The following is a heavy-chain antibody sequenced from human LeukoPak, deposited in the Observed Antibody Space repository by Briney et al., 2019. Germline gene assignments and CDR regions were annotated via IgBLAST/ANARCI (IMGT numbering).Heavy chain of an antibody. Sequence: SETLSLTCTVSGDPICSTSYYWDWIRQPPGKGLEWIGSIYNSGTTYYNPSLKSRVTISVDTSKNQFSLKVSSVTAADTAVYYCASRVYGLGSFNYWGQGTLVTVSS. J-gene: IGHJ4*01. CDR3: ASRVYGLGSFNY. V-gene: IGHV4-39*01. CDR1: GDPICSTSYY. CDR2: IYNSGTT. D-gene: IGHD3-10*01.